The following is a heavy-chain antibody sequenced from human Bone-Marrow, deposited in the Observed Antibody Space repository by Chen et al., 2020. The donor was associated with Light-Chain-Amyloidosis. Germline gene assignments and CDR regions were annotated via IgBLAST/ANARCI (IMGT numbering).Heavy chain of an antibody. Sequence: QLHLEESGPGLVKPPETLSLTCTVSGSSISGSSNYWGWVRQPPGKWLEWVAKTCPDGSTHYFPDLTSRVFSTLDASDNRFALGLASVAAEDAGTYYFARCRVPGVPHAYDLDIWG. D-gene: IGHD2-8*01. V-gene: IGHV4-39*02. CDR2: TCPDGST. CDR3: ARCRVPGVPHAYDLDI. CDR1: GSSISGSSNY. J-gene: IGHJ6*03.